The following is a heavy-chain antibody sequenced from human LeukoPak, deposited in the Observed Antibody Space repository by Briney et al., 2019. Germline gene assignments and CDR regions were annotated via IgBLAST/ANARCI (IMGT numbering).Heavy chain of an antibody. CDR3: AREGSGLTYFDL. J-gene: IGHJ2*01. D-gene: IGHD1-26*01. V-gene: IGHV4-59*12. CDR2: IYYSGST. Sequence: PSETLSLTCTVSGGSISSYYWSWIRQPPGKGLEWIGYIYYSGSTNYNPSLKSRVTISVDTSKNQFSLKLSSVTAADTAVYYCAREGSGLTYFDLWGRGTLVTVSS. CDR1: GGSISSYY.